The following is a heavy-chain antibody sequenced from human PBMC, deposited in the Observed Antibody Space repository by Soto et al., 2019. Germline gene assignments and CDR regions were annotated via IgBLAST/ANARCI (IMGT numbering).Heavy chain of an antibody. J-gene: IGHJ4*02. Sequence: QVQLQESGPGLVKPSQTLSLTCTVSGGSISSGGYYWSWIRQHPGKGLEWIGYIYYSGSTYYNPSHKSRFTIPEDTSKNQFSRTLGSVPAAPTAVYSWASPFGVAAAAPFASWAQGPLSPVSS. CDR1: GGSISSGGYY. D-gene: IGHD6-25*01. V-gene: IGHV4-31*03. CDR3: ASPFGVAAAAPFAS. CDR2: IYYSGST.